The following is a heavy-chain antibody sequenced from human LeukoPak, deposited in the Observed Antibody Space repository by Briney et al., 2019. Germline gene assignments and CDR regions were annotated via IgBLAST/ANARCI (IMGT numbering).Heavy chain of an antibody. CDR3: ASGTYYYDSSGYWSTPFGY. V-gene: IGHV3-23*01. Sequence: GGSLRLSCAASGFTFSSYAMSWVRQAPGKGLEWVSAISGSGGSTYYADSVKGRFTISRDNSKNTLYLQMNSLRAEDTAVYYCASGTYYYDSSGYWSTPFGYWGQGTLVTVSS. CDR2: ISGSGGST. D-gene: IGHD3-22*01. J-gene: IGHJ4*02. CDR1: GFTFSSYA.